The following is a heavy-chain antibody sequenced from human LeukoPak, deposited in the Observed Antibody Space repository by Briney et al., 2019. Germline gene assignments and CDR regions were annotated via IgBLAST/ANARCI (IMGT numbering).Heavy chain of an antibody. J-gene: IGHJ4*02. D-gene: IGHD3-10*01. CDR3: ATSKLQLFPFDY. CDR2: IHYSGST. Sequence: SETLSLTCTVSGDSIRTYYWSWIRQPPGKGLEWIGYIHYSGSTNYNPSLQSRVTMSVDTSKNRLSLKLSSVTAADTAVYYCATSKLQLFPFDYWGQGTLVTVSS. CDR1: GDSIRTYY. V-gene: IGHV4-59*08.